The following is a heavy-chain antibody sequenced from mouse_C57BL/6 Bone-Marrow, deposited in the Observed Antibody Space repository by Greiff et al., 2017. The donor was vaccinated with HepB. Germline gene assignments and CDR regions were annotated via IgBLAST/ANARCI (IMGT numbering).Heavy chain of an antibody. J-gene: IGHJ3*01. Sequence: EVKVVESGGGLVKPGGSLKLSCAASGFTFSDYGMHWVRQAPEKGLEWVAYISSGSSTIYYADTVKGRFTISRDNAKNTLFLQMTSLRSEDTAMYYCATIYYGSWFAYWGQGTLVTVSA. CDR1: GFTFSDYG. D-gene: IGHD2-2*01. CDR2: ISSGSSTI. CDR3: ATIYYGSWFAY. V-gene: IGHV5-17*01.